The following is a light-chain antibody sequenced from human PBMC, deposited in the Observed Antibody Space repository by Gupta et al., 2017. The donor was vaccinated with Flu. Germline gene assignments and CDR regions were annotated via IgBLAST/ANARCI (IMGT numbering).Light chain of an antibody. CDR1: TSDVGGYNY. J-gene: IGLJ2*01. V-gene: IGLV2-14*01. CDR2: EVG. CDR3: SSFASGSTPVV. Sequence: QSALTQPASVSGSPGQSLTISCPGTTSDVGGYNYVSWYRQHPGKAPKLIIYEVGNRPSGVSNRFSGSKSGNTASLTISVLQAEDEADYYCSSFASGSTPVVFGGGTKLTVL.